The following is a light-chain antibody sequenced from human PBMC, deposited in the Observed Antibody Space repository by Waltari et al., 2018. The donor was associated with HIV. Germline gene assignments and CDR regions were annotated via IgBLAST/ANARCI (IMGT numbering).Light chain of an antibody. V-gene: IGLV1-44*01. CDR2: SNN. CDR1: NSKIGSKT. J-gene: IGLJ1*01. CDR3: ATWDDSLKGYV. Sequence: QSVLTQPPSASTPPGRRVTIPCSGSNSKIGSKTVNRYVQLPGPAPQPLIYSNNQRPSGVPDRFSGSNSGTSASLAISGLHSDDEADYYCATWDDSLKGYVFGTGTKVTVL.